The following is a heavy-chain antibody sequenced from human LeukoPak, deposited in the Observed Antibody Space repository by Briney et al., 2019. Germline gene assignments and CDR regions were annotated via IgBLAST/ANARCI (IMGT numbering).Heavy chain of an antibody. CDR3: ARQDCSGGSCYIQRTNNWFDP. J-gene: IGHJ5*02. CDR1: GFTFSSYW. V-gene: IGHV3-74*01. Sequence: GGSLRLSCAASGFTFSSYWMHWVRQAPGKGLVWVSRINSDGSSTSYADSVKGRFTISRDNAKNTLYLQMNSLRAEDAAVYYCARQDCSGGSCYIQRTNNWFDPWGQGTLVTVSS. D-gene: IGHD2-15*01. CDR2: INSDGSST.